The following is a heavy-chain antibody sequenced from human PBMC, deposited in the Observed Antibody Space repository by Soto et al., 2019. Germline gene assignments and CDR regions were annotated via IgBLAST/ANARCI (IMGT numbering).Heavy chain of an antibody. CDR3: ARDLKQWLIGAPYWVWDV. J-gene: IGHJ6*04. V-gene: IGHV1-18*01. D-gene: IGHD6-19*01. CDR1: GYIFTNYG. CDR2: ISAYNGNT. Sequence: ASVKVSCKASGYIFTNYGISWVRQAPGQGLEWMGWISAYNGNTNYAQILQGRVTMTTDTSTNTVYMELRTLISDDTAVYYCARDLKQWLIGAPYWVWDVGGKGTTVTVSP.